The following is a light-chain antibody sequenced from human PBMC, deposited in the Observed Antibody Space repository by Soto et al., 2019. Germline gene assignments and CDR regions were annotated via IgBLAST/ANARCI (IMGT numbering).Light chain of an antibody. J-gene: IGKJ1*01. Sequence: EIVMTQSPATLSVSPGEGATLSCRASQIVTINLAWYQQKPGQAPRLLIHSTSARATGVPARFSGSGSGTEFTLTISSLQSEDFAVYYCQQYNMWPQTFGQGTKVDIK. V-gene: IGKV3-15*01. CDR2: STS. CDR3: QQYNMWPQT. CDR1: QIVTIN.